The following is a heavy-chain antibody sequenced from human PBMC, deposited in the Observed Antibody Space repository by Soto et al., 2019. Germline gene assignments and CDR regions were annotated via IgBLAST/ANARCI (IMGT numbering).Heavy chain of an antibody. CDR3: AREEGTELDF. V-gene: IGHV1-2*02. D-gene: IGHD1-7*01. Sequence: QVRLVQSGAEGKKPGASLRVTGKPLDYTSTNPIIHGVRQAPGQGLEWLGWINPKNGGTNYAQKFQGRVTMTRDTSSSTAFMELSSLNSNDTAVYYCAREEGTELDFWGQGTLVTVSS. CDR1: DYTSTNPI. CDR2: INPKNGGT. J-gene: IGHJ4*02.